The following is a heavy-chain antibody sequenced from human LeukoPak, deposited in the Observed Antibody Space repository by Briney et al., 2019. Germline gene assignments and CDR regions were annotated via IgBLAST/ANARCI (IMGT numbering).Heavy chain of an antibody. Sequence: AGVSLRLSCAGSGFTFRSYAMSWVRQAPGKGLEWVSAISGSGDRTDYADSVKGRVTISRDNSKNTLYLQMNSLRAEDTAVYYCAKGGAGYYMDVWGKGTTVTVSS. CDR1: GFTFRSYA. J-gene: IGHJ6*03. CDR3: AKGGAGYYMDV. V-gene: IGHV3-23*01. CDR2: ISGSGDRT. D-gene: IGHD3-16*01.